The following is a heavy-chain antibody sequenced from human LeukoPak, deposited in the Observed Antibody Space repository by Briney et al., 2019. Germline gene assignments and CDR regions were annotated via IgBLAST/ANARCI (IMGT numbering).Heavy chain of an antibody. J-gene: IGHJ4*02. CDR3: ARGIFGSGSYPDF. CDR2: IWHDGSHK. D-gene: IGHD3-10*01. V-gene: IGHV3-33*01. CDR1: GFSFNTYA. Sequence: TGGSLTLSCAASGFSFNTYAMHWVRQAPGQGLEWVALIWHDGSHKFYSNSVRGQFTISRDNSKNTVYLQMNNLRPEDTAVYYCARGIFGSGSYPDFWGQGTLVTVSS.